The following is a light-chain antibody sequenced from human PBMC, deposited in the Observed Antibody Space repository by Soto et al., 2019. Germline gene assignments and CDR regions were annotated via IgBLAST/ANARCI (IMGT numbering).Light chain of an antibody. CDR3: QQYNNWPPIT. Sequence: EIVMTQSPATLSVSPGERATLSCRASQSVNNNLAWYQQKLGQAPRVLIYGASTRATGIPARFTGSGSGTEFTLTISSLQSEDFAVYYCQQYNNWPPITFGQGTRLEIK. CDR1: QSVNNN. V-gene: IGKV3-15*01. J-gene: IGKJ5*01. CDR2: GAS.